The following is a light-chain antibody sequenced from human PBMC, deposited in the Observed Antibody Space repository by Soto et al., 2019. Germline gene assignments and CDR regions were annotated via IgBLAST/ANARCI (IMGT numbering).Light chain of an antibody. CDR1: QSVRDN. CDR3: QHYNFWPHS. V-gene: IGKV3-15*01. CDR2: RAS. J-gene: IGKJ2*01. Sequence: EILLTQSPGALAVSPGEVATLPCRASQSVRDNLAWYQQKPGQAPRLLIYRASIRATGVPARFSGSGSGTEFTLTISGLQSEDVSIYFCQHYNFWPHSFGQGTKVDIK.